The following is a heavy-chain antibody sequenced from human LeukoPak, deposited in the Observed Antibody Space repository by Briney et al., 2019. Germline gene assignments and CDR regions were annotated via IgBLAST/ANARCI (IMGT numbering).Heavy chain of an antibody. CDR2: IYYSGST. CDR1: GGSISSDY. J-gene: IGHJ5*02. Sequence: SETLSLTCTVSGGSISSDYWSWIRQPPGKGLEWIGYIYYSGSTNYNPSLKSRVTISVDTSKNQFSLKLSSVTAADTAVYYCARAHDYGDYGFWFDPWGQGTLVTVSS. V-gene: IGHV4-59*01. CDR3: ARAHDYGDYGFWFDP. D-gene: IGHD4-17*01.